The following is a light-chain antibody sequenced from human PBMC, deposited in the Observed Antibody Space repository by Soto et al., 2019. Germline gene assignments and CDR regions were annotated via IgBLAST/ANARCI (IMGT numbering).Light chain of an antibody. CDR1: QFISSY. CDR3: QQSYTTPKT. V-gene: IGKV1-39*01. CDR2: AAS. Sequence: DIQMTQSPSSLSASIGDRVTITCRASQFISSYLNWYQQKPGKAPNLLIYAASSLQSGVPSRFSGRGSGRDFTLTISSLQPEDFATYYCQQSYTTPKTFGQGTKLEI. J-gene: IGKJ2*01.